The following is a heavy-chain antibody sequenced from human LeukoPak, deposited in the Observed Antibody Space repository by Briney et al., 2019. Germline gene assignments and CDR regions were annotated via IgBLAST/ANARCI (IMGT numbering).Heavy chain of an antibody. D-gene: IGHD1-7*01. CDR2: IYYSGST. CDR1: GGSISSYY. V-gene: IGHV4-39*07. J-gene: IGHJ3*02. CDR3: ARPKRPGTPYDTFDI. Sequence: SETLSLTCTVSGGSISSYYWGWIRLPPGKGLEWIGSIYYSGSTYYNPSLKSRVTISVDTSKNQFSLKLSSVTAADTAVYYCARPKRPGTPYDTFDIWGQGTLVTVSS.